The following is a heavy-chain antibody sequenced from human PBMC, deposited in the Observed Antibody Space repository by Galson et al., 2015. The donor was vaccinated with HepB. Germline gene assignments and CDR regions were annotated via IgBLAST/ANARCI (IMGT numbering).Heavy chain of an antibody. J-gene: IGHJ4*02. CDR1: GFTFSSSI. Sequence: SLRLSCAASGFTFSSSIMNWVRQAPGKGLEWVSYISISSSTIYYADSVKSRFTISRDNAKNSLYLQMNSLRDDDTAVYYCATVRGYSYGYDYWGQGTLVTVSS. CDR2: ISISSSTI. D-gene: IGHD5-18*01. CDR3: ATVRGYSYGYDY. V-gene: IGHV3-48*02.